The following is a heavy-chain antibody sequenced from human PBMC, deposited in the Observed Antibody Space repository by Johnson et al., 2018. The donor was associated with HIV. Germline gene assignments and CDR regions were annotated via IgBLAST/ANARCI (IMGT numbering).Heavy chain of an antibody. D-gene: IGHD3-22*01. CDR2: ISYDGTNK. J-gene: IGHJ3*01. Sequence: QVQLVESGGGVVQPGRSLRLSCGASGFTFSTYAVHWVRQAPGKGLEWVAVISYDGTNKYYADSVRGRFTISRDNSKNMLYLQMNSLRAEDTAVYYCAREVDSRGPPGLWWGQGTMVTVSS. CDR3: AREVDSRGPPGLW. CDR1: GFTFSTYA. V-gene: IGHV3-30-3*01.